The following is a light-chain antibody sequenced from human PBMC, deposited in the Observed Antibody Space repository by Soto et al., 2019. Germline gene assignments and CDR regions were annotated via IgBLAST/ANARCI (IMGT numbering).Light chain of an antibody. Sequence: NFMLTQPHSVSESPGKTVTISCTRSSGSIASNYVQWYQQRPGSSPTTVLYEDNQRPSGVPDRFSGSIDSSSNSASLTISGLKTEDEADYYCQSYDSSNAYVVFGGGTKLTVL. CDR2: EDN. J-gene: IGLJ2*01. CDR3: QSYDSSNAYVV. CDR1: SGSIASNY. V-gene: IGLV6-57*01.